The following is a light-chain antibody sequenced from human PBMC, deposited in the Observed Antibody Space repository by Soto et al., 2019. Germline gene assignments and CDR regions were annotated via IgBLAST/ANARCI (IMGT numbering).Light chain of an antibody. CDR3: QQYNSYSPEKYT. J-gene: IGKJ2*01. V-gene: IGKV1-5*01. CDR2: DAC. Sequence: DTPMTQSPSTLAASVGDRVTITCRASQSISSWLAWYQQKPGKAPKLLIYDACSLESGVRSRFSGSGSGTEFTLTISSLQPDDFATYYCQQYNSYSPEKYTFGQGTKLEIK. CDR1: QSISSW.